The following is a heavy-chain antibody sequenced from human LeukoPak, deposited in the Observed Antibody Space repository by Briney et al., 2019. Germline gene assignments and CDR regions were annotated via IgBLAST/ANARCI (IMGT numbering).Heavy chain of an antibody. D-gene: IGHD4-17*01. V-gene: IGHV4-34*01. CDR1: GGSFSGYY. CDR3: ATGGTVSWFDP. Sequence: PSETLSLTCAVYGGSFSGYYWSWIRQPPGKGLEWIGEINHSGSTNYNPSLKSRVTISVDTSKNQFSLKLSSVTAADTAVYYCATGGTVSWFDPWGQGTLVTVSS. CDR2: INHSGST. J-gene: IGHJ5*02.